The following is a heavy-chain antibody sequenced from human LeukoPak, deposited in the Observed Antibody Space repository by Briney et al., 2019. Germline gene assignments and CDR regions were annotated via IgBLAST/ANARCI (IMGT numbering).Heavy chain of an antibody. CDR2: IYYSGST. J-gene: IGHJ4*02. CDR3: ARYATDGRTLEY. D-gene: IGHD5-24*01. CDR1: GGSINNYY. V-gene: IGHV4-59*01. Sequence: SETLSLTCTVSGGSINNYYWSWIRQPPGMGLDWIGYIYYSGSTSYNPSLKSRVTISVDTSKNQFSLKLTSVTAADTAVYYCARYATDGRTLEYGGRGTLVTVSS.